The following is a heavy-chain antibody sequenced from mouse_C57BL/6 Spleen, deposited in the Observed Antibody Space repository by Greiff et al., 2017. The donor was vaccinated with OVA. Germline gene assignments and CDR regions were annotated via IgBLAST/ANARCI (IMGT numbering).Heavy chain of an antibody. J-gene: IGHJ1*03. CDR1: GYTFTDYE. Sequence: QVQLKESGAELVRPGASVTLSCKASGYTFTDYEMHWVKQTPVHGLEWIGAIDPETGGTAYNQKFKGKAILTADKSSSTAYMELRSLTSEDSAVYYCTRAYHWYFEVWGTGTTVTVSS. CDR3: TRAYHWYFEV. D-gene: IGHD6-5*01. CDR2: IDPETGGT. V-gene: IGHV1-15*01.